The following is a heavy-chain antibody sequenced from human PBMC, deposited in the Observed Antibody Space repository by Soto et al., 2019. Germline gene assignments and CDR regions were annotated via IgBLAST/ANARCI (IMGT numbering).Heavy chain of an antibody. J-gene: IGHJ6*03. D-gene: IGHD3-3*01. Sequence: QVQLVQSGAEVKKPGASVKVSCKASGYTFTSYGISWVRQAPGQGLEWMGWISAYNGNTNYAQKLQGRVTMTTDTSTSTAYMELRSLRSDDTAVYYCARPCDFWSGSSQSFYMDVWGKGTTVTVSS. CDR2: ISAYNGNT. CDR1: GYTFTSYG. V-gene: IGHV1-18*01. CDR3: ARPCDFWSGSSQSFYMDV.